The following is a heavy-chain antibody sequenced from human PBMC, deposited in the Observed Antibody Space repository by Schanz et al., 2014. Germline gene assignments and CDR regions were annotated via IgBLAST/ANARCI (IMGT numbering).Heavy chain of an antibody. Sequence: QVQLVESGGGVVQPGRSLRLSCAASQFSFTSHAMHWVRQAPGKGLEWVALISYDGDNIYYVDSVKGRFTISRDNSKNMLYLQMNSLRPEDTAVYYCAKDRGYGSGSYRHLDYWGQGTLVTVSS. V-gene: IGHV3-30*04. J-gene: IGHJ4*02. CDR2: ISYDGDNI. D-gene: IGHD3-10*01. CDR3: AKDRGYGSGSYRHLDY. CDR1: QFSFTSHA.